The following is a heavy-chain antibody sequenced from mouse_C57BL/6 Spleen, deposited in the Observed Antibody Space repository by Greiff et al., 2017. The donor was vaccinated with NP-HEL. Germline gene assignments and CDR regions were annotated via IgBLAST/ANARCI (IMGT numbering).Heavy chain of an antibody. CDR1: GYAFTNYL. Sequence: QVQLKESGAELVRPGTSVKVSCKASGYAFTNYLIEWVKQRPGQGLEWIGVINPGSGGTNYNEKFKGKATLTADKSSSTAYMQLSSLTSEDSAVYFCASRGFAYWGQGTLVTVSA. V-gene: IGHV1-54*01. CDR3: ASRGFAY. J-gene: IGHJ3*01. CDR2: INPGSGGT.